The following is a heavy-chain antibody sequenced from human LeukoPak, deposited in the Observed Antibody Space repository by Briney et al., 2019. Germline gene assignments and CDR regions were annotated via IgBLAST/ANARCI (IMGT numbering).Heavy chain of an antibody. Sequence: WGSLRLSCAASGFTFSSYSMNWVRQAPGKGLEWVSSISSSSSYIYYADSVKGRFTISRDNAKNSLYLQMNSLRAEDTAVYYCARGKYVEQWLIPDYWGQGTLVTVSS. CDR3: ARGKYVEQWLIPDY. CDR2: ISSSSSYI. V-gene: IGHV3-21*01. CDR1: GFTFSSYS. D-gene: IGHD6-19*01. J-gene: IGHJ4*02.